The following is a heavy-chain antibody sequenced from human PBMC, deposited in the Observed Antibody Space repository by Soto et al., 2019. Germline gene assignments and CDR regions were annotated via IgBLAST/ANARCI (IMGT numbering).Heavy chain of an antibody. V-gene: IGHV1-18*01. D-gene: IGHD2-8*01. CDR1: GYTFTSYG. Sequence: ASVKVSCKASGYTFTSYGISWVRQAPGQGLEWMGSISADNGNTNYAQKLQGRVTMTTDTSTSTAYMELRSLRSDDTAVYYCARLVGYCTNGVCYSVDYYYYYMDVWGKGTTVTVSS. CDR3: ARLVGYCTNGVCYSVDYYYYYMDV. CDR2: ISADNGNT. J-gene: IGHJ6*03.